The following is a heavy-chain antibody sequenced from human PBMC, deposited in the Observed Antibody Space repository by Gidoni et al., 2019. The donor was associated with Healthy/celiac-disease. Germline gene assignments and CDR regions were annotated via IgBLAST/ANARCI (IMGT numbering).Heavy chain of an antibody. CDR1: GFTFSSYA. CDR3: AKDRLHIVVVTAID. V-gene: IGHV3-23*01. J-gene: IGHJ4*02. CDR2: ISGSGGST. D-gene: IGHD2-21*02. Sequence: EVQLLESGGGLVQPGGSLRLSCAASGFTFSSYAMSWVRQAPGKGLEWVSAISGSGGSTYYADSVKGRLTISRDNSKNTLYLQMNSLRAEDTAVYYCAKDRLHIVVVTAIDWGQGTLVTVSS.